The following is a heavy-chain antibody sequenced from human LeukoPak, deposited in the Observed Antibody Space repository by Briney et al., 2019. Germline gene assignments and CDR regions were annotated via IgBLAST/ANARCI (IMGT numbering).Heavy chain of an antibody. V-gene: IGHV3-9*01. Sequence: GGSLRLSCAASGFTFDDYAMHWVRQAPGKGLEWVSGISWNSGSICYADSVKGRFTISRDNAKNSLYLQMHSLRAEDTALYYCATPHLPSSGYYGYYFDYWGQGTLVTVSS. CDR3: ATPHLPSSGYYGYYFDY. D-gene: IGHD3-22*01. CDR2: ISWNSGSI. CDR1: GFTFDDYA. J-gene: IGHJ4*02.